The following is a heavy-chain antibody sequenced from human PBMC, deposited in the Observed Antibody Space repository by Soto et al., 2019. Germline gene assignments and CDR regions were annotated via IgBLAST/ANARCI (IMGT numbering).Heavy chain of an antibody. CDR2: ISCSSSYT. J-gene: IGHJ6*02. Sequence: PGGSLRLSCAASGFTFSDYYMSWIRQAPGKGLEWVSYISCSSSYTNYADSVKGRFTISRDNAKNSLYLQMNSLRAEDTAVYYCASLGIRLDVWGQGTTVTVSS. D-gene: IGHD1-26*01. CDR1: GFTFSDYY. CDR3: ASLGIRLDV. V-gene: IGHV3-11*06.